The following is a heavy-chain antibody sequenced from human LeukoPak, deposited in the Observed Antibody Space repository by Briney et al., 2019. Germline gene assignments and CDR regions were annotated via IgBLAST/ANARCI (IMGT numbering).Heavy chain of an antibody. CDR3: AKDYVGDCSGGSCSYFDY. V-gene: IGHV3-48*03. CDR1: GFTFSSYE. J-gene: IGHJ4*02. Sequence: GGSLRLSCAASGFTFSSYEMNWVRQAPGKGLEWVSYISSSGRTYYADSVKGRFTVSRDNSKETLHLQLNSLRAEDTAIYYCAKDYVGDCSGGSCSYFDYWGQGTLVTVSS. CDR2: ISSSGRT. D-gene: IGHD2-15*01.